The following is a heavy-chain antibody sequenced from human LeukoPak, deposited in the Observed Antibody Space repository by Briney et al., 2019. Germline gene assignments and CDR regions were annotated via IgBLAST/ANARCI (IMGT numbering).Heavy chain of an antibody. J-gene: IGHJ4*02. D-gene: IGHD3-22*01. Sequence: PGGSLRLSCAASRFSFTYSWMNWVRQAPGKGLEWVANINQDGSDEYYVDSVKGRFTISRDNAKNSLYLQMNSLRAEDTAVYYCARTYYYDSSGYRDYWGQGTLVTVSS. CDR2: INQDGSDE. CDR3: ARTYYYDSSGYRDY. V-gene: IGHV3-7*03. CDR1: RFSFTYSW.